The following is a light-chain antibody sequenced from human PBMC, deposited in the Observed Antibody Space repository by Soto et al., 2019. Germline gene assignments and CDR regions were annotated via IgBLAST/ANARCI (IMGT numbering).Light chain of an antibody. CDR3: QEYDSAPLT. CDR2: AAS. J-gene: IGKJ4*01. CDR1: QGITYY. Sequence: DIQMTQSPSSLSASVGDRVTITCRASQGITYYLAWYQQKPGKVPKLLIYAASTLQSGVPSRFSGGGSGADVTLTISSVQPEDVATYYGQEYDSAPLTFGGGTKVEIK. V-gene: IGKV1-27*01.